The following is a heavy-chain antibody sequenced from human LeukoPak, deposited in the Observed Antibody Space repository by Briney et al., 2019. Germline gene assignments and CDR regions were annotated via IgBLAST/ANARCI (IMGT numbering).Heavy chain of an antibody. CDR1: GGSVSSDHYF. CDR3: ARDLEGGFDY. CDR2: IYYSGST. V-gene: IGHV4-61*01. D-gene: IGHD3-3*01. Sequence: PSETLSLTCTVSGGSVSSDHYFWSWIRQPPGKGLEWIGYIYYSGSTNYNPSLKSRVTISADTSKNQFSLKLSSVTAADTAVYYCARDLEGGFDYWGQGTQVIVSS. J-gene: IGHJ4*02.